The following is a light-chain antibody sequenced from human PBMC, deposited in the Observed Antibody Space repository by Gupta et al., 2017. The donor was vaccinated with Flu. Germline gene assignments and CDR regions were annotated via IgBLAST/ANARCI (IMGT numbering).Light chain of an antibody. Sequence: QSALTQPASVSASPGQSITISCTGTNSDIGGYNYVYWYQQHPGNAPKLIIYDVNKRPSGISDRLSCYKADNTASRAISGLQAEDEAYYSGSSYSRGSTHVLFGGGTK. V-gene: IGLV2-14*03. J-gene: IGLJ2*01. CDR2: DVN. CDR3: SSYSRGSTHVL. CDR1: NSDIGGYNY.